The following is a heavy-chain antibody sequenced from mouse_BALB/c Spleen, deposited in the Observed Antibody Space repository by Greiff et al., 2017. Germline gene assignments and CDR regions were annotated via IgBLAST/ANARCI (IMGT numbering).Heavy chain of an antibody. Sequence: EVQLVESGGGLVQPGGSRKLSCAASGFTFSSFGMHWVRQAPEKGLEWVAYISSGSSTIYYADTVKGRFTISRDNPKNTLFLQMTSLRSEDTAMYYCARGDYGNYVLFDYWGQGTTLTVSS. D-gene: IGHD2-1*01. J-gene: IGHJ2*01. CDR2: ISSGSSTI. V-gene: IGHV5-17*02. CDR1: GFTFSSFG. CDR3: ARGDYGNYVLFDY.